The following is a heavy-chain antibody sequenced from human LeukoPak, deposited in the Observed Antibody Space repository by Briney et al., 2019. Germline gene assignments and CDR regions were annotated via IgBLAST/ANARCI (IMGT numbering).Heavy chain of an antibody. CDR3: ARVRFYYFDY. V-gene: IGHV4-39*07. J-gene: IGHJ4*02. CDR1: GGSITSGGYF. CDR2: INHSGST. Sequence: SETLSLTCTVSGGSITSGGYFWGWIRQPPGKGLEWIGEINHSGSTNYNPSLKSRVTISVDTSKNQFSLKLSSVTAADTAVYYCARVRFYYFDYWGQGTLVTVSS. D-gene: IGHD3-16*01.